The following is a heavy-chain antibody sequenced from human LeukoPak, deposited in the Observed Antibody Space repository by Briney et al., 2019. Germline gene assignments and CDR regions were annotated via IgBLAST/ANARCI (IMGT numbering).Heavy chain of an antibody. CDR2: ISGSGGST. V-gene: IGHV3-23*01. CDR1: GFTFSSFA. Sequence: PGGSLRLSCAASGFTFSSFAMSWVRQAPGKGLEWVSAISGSGGSTYYADSVKGRFTISRDNSKNTLSLQMNSLRAEDTAIYYCARVRYYYMDVWGKGTTVTISS. J-gene: IGHJ6*03. CDR3: ARVRYYYMDV.